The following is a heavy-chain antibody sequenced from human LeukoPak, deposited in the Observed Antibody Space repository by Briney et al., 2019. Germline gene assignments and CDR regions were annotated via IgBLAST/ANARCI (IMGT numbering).Heavy chain of an antibody. CDR1: GFTLRTST. Sequence: GGSLRLSCGASGFTLRTSTMHWVRQAPGKGLEWVAAISYDGNSQYYADSVKGRFHIYRDNLKSAQYLQVNSLRGEDTALYHCATRLAVDAFDIWGQGAMVTVSS. J-gene: IGHJ3*02. V-gene: IGHV3-30*04. D-gene: IGHD3-9*01. CDR3: ATRLAVDAFDI. CDR2: ISYDGNSQ.